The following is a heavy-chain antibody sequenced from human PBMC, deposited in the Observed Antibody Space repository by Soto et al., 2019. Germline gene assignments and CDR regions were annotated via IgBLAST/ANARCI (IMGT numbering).Heavy chain of an antibody. CDR3: ARGQITAGWFAS. CDR1: GGSISSGGYS. CDR2: IYHSGST. Sequence: QLQLQESGSGLVKPSQTLSLTCAVSGGSISSGGYSWSWIRQPPGKGLEWIGYIYHSGSTYYNPSLKSRVTISVDRPKHQFSLKLSSVTAADTAVYYGARGQITAGWFASWGQGTLVTVSS. D-gene: IGHD1-20*01. J-gene: IGHJ5*01. V-gene: IGHV4-30-2*01.